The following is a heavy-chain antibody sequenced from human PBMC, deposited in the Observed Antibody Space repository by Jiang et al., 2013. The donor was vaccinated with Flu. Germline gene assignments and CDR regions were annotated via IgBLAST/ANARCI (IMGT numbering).Heavy chain of an antibody. V-gene: IGHV4-59*01. Sequence: PGLVKPSETLSVTCTVSGGSINTYYWSWIRQPPRKGLEWIGYIYYSGSTNYNPPLKSRVTTSVDTSKNQFSLKLSSVTAADTAVYYCARVERSWFDPWGQGTLVTVSS. CDR3: ARVERSWFDP. CDR2: IYYSGST. D-gene: IGHD6-25*01. CDR1: GGSINTYY. J-gene: IGHJ5*02.